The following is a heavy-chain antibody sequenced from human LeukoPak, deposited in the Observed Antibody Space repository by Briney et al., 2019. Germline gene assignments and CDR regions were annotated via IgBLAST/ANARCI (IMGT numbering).Heavy chain of an antibody. D-gene: IGHD6-6*01. CDR3: ARHSRAYSSSSGTYEY. J-gene: IGHJ4*02. CDR1: GCSVSSYY. V-gene: IGHV4-59*08. Sequence: PSETLSLTCTVSGCSVSSYYWSWIRQPPAKELDWIAYISYSGSTNYNPSLKSRVTISVDTSNYQFTLKVGSMTAADTAVYYCARHSRAYSSSSGTYEYWGQGTLVTVSS. CDR2: ISYSGST.